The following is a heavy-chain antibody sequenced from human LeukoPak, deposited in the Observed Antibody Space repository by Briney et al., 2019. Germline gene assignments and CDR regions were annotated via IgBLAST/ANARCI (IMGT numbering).Heavy chain of an antibody. CDR1: GCTFISNW. J-gene: IGHJ3*02. CDR2: IKQDGSEK. CDR3: ARGSYSSGWSPGEALDI. V-gene: IGHV3-7*03. D-gene: IGHD6-19*01. Sequence: GGALRLSCCASGCTFISNWRSWGRRAPGEGREEGANIKQDGSEKYYVDSVKGRFTISRDNAKNSLYLQMNSLRADDTAVYYCARGSYSSGWSPGEALDIWGQGTMVTVSS.